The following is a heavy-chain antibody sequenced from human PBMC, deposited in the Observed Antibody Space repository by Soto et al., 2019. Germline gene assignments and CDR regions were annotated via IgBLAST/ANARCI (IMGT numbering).Heavy chain of an antibody. CDR3: ARELRGGSLLYYYYGMDV. J-gene: IGHJ6*02. Sequence: SVKVSCKASGCTFSSCAISWVRQAPGQGLEWMGGIIPIFGTANYAQKFQGRVTITAGKSTNTAYIELSSLRSEDTAVYYGARELRGGSLLYYYYGMDVWGQGTTVTVSS. D-gene: IGHD3-10*01. V-gene: IGHV1-69*06. CDR2: IIPIFGTA. CDR1: GCTFSSCA.